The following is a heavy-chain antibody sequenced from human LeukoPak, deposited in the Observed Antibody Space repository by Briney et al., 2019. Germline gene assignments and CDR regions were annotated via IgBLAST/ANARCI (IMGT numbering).Heavy chain of an antibody. CDR3: ARGGQLELEY. V-gene: IGHV3-21*01. CDR1: GFIFSSYS. J-gene: IGHJ4*02. CDR2: ISSSSSYI. D-gene: IGHD1-1*01. Sequence: GGSMSLSCAAYGFIFSSYSMNWVRQAPGKGMEWVSSISSSSSYIYYADSVKGRFTISRDNAKNSLYLQRNSLRAEDTAVYYCARGGQLELEYWGQGTLVTVSS.